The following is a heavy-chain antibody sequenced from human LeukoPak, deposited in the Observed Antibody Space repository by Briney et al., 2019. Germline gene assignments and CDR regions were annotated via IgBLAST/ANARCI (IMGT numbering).Heavy chain of an antibody. J-gene: IGHJ4*02. CDR2: INHSGST. Sequence: KPSETLSLTCAVYGGSFSGYYWSWIRQPPGKGLEWIGEINHSGSTNYNPSLKSRVTISVDTSKNQFSLKLSSVTAADTAVYYCARAPGIAAAGTVGYWGQGTLVTVSS. V-gene: IGHV4-34*01. CDR3: ARAPGIAAAGTVGY. D-gene: IGHD6-13*01. CDR1: GGSFSGYY.